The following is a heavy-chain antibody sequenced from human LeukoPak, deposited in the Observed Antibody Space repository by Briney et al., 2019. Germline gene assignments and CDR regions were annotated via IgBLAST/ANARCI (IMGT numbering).Heavy chain of an antibody. CDR3: AKDPPESTSSGADN. Sequence: GRSLRLSCAASRFIFSSYAMHWVRQAPGKGLEWVAVISYDGSNKYYADSVKGRFTISRDNSRNTLDLQMNSLRVEDTAVYYCAKDPPESTSSGADNWGQGTLVTVSS. CDR1: RFIFSSYA. CDR2: ISYDGSNK. V-gene: IGHV3-30*04. D-gene: IGHD6-6*01. J-gene: IGHJ4*02.